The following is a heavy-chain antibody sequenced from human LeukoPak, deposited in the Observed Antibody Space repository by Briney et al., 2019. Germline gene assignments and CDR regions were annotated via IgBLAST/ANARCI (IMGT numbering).Heavy chain of an antibody. Sequence: GGSLEFSGAPPGLTFDAFTMHWARQFQGRAREWASGISWNSEGIDYADSVKGRFSISRDNAENSLYLQMNDLRPEDTALYYCVREVASFPHHLADWGQGTLVSVSS. D-gene: IGHD6-19*01. CDR3: VREVASFPHHLAD. V-gene: IGHV3-9*01. CDR1: GLTFDAFT. J-gene: IGHJ4*02. CDR2: ISWNSEGI.